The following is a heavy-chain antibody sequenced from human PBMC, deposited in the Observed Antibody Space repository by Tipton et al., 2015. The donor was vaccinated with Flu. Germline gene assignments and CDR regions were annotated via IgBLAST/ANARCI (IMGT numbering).Heavy chain of an antibody. D-gene: IGHD4-11*01. Sequence: TLSLTCIVSGGSVSSGPYYWSWIRQPTGKGLEWIGRIYTSGSTDYNPSLKSRVTISLDTSKNQVSLKLSSVTDADTAVYYCASATTVTTSGMDVWGQGTTVTVSS. V-gene: IGHV4-61*02. J-gene: IGHJ6*02. CDR3: ASATTVTTSGMDV. CDR1: GGSVSSGPYY. CDR2: IYTSGST.